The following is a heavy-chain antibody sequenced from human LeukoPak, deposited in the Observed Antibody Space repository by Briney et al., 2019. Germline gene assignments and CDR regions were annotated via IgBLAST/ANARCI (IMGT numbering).Heavy chain of an antibody. J-gene: IGHJ4*02. CDR2: IYPSGST. V-gene: IGHV4-4*07. D-gene: IGHD2/OR15-2a*01. CDR3: AREESKRGHFDY. Sequence: SETLSLTCTVSGGSISGYYWNWIRQPAGKGLEWIGRIYPSGSTNYNPSLKSRVTMSVDTFKNQFSLKLSSVTAADTAVYYCAREESKRGHFDYWGQGTLVTVSS. CDR1: GGSISGYY.